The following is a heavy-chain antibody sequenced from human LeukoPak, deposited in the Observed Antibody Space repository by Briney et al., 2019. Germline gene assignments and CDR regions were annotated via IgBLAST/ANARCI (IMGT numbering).Heavy chain of an antibody. D-gene: IGHD6-25*01. CDR1: GFTFSGSG. Sequence: PGVSLGLSCAASGFTFSGSGMHWVRQAPGKGLKWVTFIRYDGSNKYYTDSVKGRFTISRDNSMNTLYLQMDSLRAEDTAVYYCARDFKSAAKDYWGQGTLVTVSS. CDR2: IRYDGSNK. CDR3: ARDFKSAAKDY. J-gene: IGHJ4*02. V-gene: IGHV3-30*02.